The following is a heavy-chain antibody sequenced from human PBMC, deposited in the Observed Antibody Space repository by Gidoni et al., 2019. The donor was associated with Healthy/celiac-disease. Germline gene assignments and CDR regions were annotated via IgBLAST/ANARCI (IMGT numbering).Heavy chain of an antibody. Sequence: EVQLVESGGGLVKPGGSLRLSCAASGFTFISYSMNWVRQAPGKGLEWVSSISSSSSYIYYADSVKGRFTISRDNAKNSLYLQMNSLRAEDTAVYYCARDPPRRSTPRPVDYWGQGTLVTVSS. V-gene: IGHV3-21*01. CDR3: ARDPPRRSTPRPVDY. CDR1: GFTFISYS. J-gene: IGHJ4*02. D-gene: IGHD4-17*01. CDR2: ISSSSSYI.